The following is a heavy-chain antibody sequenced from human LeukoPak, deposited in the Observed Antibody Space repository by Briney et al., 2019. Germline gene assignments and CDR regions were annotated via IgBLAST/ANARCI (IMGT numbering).Heavy chain of an antibody. CDR1: GGSVSSGSYY. D-gene: IGHD2-15*01. Sequence: PPETLSLTCTVSGGSVSSGSYYWSWIRQPPGKGLEWIGYIYYSGSTNYNPSLKSRVTISVDTSKNQFSLKLSSVTAADTAVYYCARLGLGVVVVAATPGGWFDPWGQGTLVTVSS. CDR2: IYYSGST. J-gene: IGHJ5*02. V-gene: IGHV4-61*01. CDR3: ARLGLGVVVVAATPGGWFDP.